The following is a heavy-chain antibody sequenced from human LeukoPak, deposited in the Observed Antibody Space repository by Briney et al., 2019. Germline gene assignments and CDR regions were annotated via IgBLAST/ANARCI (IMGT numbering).Heavy chain of an antibody. CDR2: VHPDTGYA. CDR3: SRREDSGTSGYYGL. J-gene: IGHJ4*02. D-gene: IGHD3-22*01. Sequence: ASVKVSCKTSGYPFTTYEINWVRQAAGQGLEWMGWVHPDTGYADYAQKFQGRVTMTSDTSISTAYMELSSLRSDDTAVYYCSRREDSGTSGYYGLWGQGTLVTVSS. CDR1: GYPFTTYE. V-gene: IGHV1-8*01.